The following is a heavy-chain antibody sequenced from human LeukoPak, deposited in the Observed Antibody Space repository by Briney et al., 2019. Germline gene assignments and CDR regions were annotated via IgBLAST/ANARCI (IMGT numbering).Heavy chain of an antibody. CDR1: GGTFSSYA. J-gene: IGHJ4*02. V-gene: IGHV1-69*06. D-gene: IGHD5-12*01. CDR2: IIPIFGTA. CDR3: ARLSGYAHVDPFDY. Sequence: GASVKVSCKASGGTFSSYAISWVRQAPGQGLEWMGGIIPIFGTANYAQKFQGRVTITADKSTSTAYMELSSLRSEDTAVYYCARLSGYAHVDPFDYWGQGTLVTVSS.